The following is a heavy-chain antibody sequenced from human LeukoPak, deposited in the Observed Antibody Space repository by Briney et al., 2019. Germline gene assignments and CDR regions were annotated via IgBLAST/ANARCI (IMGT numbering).Heavy chain of an antibody. V-gene: IGHV3-48*01. Sequence: GGSLRLSCAASGFTFSRYSMNWIRQAPGKGLEWISYINEGSNSIIYADSVKGRFTIARHNAKNSLHLQMNSLRVNDTAVYYCEKDDLTNGYNGNFWGQGTLVTVSS. J-gene: IGHJ4*02. D-gene: IGHD5-24*01. CDR3: EKDDLTNGYNGNF. CDR2: INEGSNSI. CDR1: GFTFSRYS.